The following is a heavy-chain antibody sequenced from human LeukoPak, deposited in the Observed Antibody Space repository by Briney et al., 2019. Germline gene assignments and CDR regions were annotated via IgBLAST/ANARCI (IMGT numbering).Heavy chain of an antibody. CDR3: ARVLSPYYYYGMDV. Sequence: KFQGRVTMTRNTSISTAYMELSGLRSEDTAVYYCARVLSPYYYYGMDVWGQGTTVTVSS. V-gene: IGHV1-8*01. J-gene: IGHJ6*02. D-gene: IGHD3-10*01.